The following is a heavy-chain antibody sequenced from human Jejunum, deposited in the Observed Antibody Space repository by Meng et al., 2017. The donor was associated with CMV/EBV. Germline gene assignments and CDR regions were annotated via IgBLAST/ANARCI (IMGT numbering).Heavy chain of an antibody. CDR3: AKAEGDYRVDP. CDR2: ISSSGGGT. D-gene: IGHD4-11*01. V-gene: IGHV3-23*01. J-gene: IGHJ5*02. CDR1: GLTFSTYA. Sequence: CAASGLTFSTYAMTWVRQAPGKGLEWVSFISSSGGGTHYADSVKGRFTISRDNSKSTLYLQMNSLRAEDTAQYYCAKAEGDYRVDPWGQGTLVTVSS.